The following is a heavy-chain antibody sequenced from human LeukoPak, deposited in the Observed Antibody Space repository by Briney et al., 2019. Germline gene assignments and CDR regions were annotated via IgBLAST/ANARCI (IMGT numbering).Heavy chain of an antibody. J-gene: IGHJ4*02. CDR2: IYSGGST. V-gene: IGHV3-66*02. CDR3: ARDLSSGWYDY. CDR1: GFTVSSNY. D-gene: IGHD6-19*01. Sequence: GGSLRLSCAASGFTVSSNYMSWVRQAPGKGLEWVSVIYSGGSTYYADSVKGRFTISRDNSTNTLYLQMNRLRAEDTAVYYCARDLSSGWYDYWGQGTLVTVSS.